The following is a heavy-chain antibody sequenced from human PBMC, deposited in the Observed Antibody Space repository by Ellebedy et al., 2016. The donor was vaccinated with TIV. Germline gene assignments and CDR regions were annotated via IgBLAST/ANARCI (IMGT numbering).Heavy chain of an antibody. CDR1: GGSISSGGYY. Sequence: SETLSLXXTVSGGSISSGGYYWSWIRQHPGKGLEWIGYIYYSGSTYYNPSLKSRVTISVDTSKNQFSLKLSSVTAADTAVYYCARDHPYYYDSSGYYLHAFDIWGQGTMVTVSS. J-gene: IGHJ3*02. CDR2: IYYSGST. D-gene: IGHD3-22*01. V-gene: IGHV4-31*03. CDR3: ARDHPYYYDSSGYYLHAFDI.